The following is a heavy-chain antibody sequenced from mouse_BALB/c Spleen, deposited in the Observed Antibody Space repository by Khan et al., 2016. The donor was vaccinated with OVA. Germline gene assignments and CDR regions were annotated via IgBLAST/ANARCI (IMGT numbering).Heavy chain of an antibody. J-gene: IGHJ4*01. D-gene: IGHD2-14*01. V-gene: IGHV9-3-1*01. CDR2: INTYTGEP. Sequence: QIQLVQSGPELKKPGETVKLSCKASGYTFTNYGMNWVKQAPGKGLQWMGWINTYTGEPTYGDDFKGRFAFSLETSASTAYLQINNLTTEDTATYCCARVGYNGTMNYWGQGTSVTVSA. CDR3: ARVGYNGTMNY. CDR1: GYTFTNYG.